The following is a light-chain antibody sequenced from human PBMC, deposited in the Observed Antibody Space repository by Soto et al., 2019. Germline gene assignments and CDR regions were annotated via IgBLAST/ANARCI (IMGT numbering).Light chain of an antibody. Sequence: EIVMTQSPATLSVSPGERATLSCRASQSVSSNLAWYQQKPGQAPRLLIYGASTRATGIPARFSGSGSGTEFTLTISSLHSEDFAVYYCQQYNNWLMYTFGQGTKLEIK. CDR1: QSVSSN. CDR3: QQYNNWLMYT. V-gene: IGKV3-15*01. CDR2: GAS. J-gene: IGKJ2*01.